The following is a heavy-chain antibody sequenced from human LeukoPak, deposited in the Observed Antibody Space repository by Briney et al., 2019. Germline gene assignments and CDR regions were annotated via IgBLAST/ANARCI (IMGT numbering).Heavy chain of an antibody. J-gene: IGHJ4*02. CDR1: GYIFNRQG. V-gene: IGHV7-4-1*02. CDR2: INTNTGKP. CDR3: ARRDSASHYFDY. D-gene: IGHD2-2*01. Sequence: GASVKVSCKASGYIFNRQGMNWVRQAPGQGLEWMGWINTNTGKPTYVQGFTGRYVFSLDTSDRTAYLQISSLKTEDTAVYYCARRDSASHYFDYWGQGTLVTVSS.